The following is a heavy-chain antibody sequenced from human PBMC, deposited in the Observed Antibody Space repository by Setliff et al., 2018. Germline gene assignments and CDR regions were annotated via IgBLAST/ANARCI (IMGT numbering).Heavy chain of an antibody. CDR3: VRGLPFDY. CDR1: GDSISSGIYH. V-gene: IGHV4-61*02. J-gene: IGHJ4*02. CDR2: IYVSTGST. Sequence: NPSETLSLTCTVSGDSISSGIYHWSWIRQSAGKGLEWIGRIYVSTGSTNYSPSLKSRVTISVDTSKNQFSLKLSSVTAEDTAVYYCVRGLPFDYWGQGTLVTVSS.